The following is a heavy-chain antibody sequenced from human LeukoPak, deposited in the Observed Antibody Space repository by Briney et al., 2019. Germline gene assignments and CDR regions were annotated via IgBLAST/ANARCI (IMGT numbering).Heavy chain of an antibody. Sequence: GSSVKVSCKASGGTFSSYAISWVRQAPGQGLEWMGGIIPIFGTANYAQKFQGRVTITADESTSTAYMELSSLRSGDTAVYYCASLSTPPPWFDPWGQGTLVTVSS. CDR2: IIPIFGTA. CDR1: GGTFSSYA. J-gene: IGHJ5*02. CDR3: ASLSTPPPWFDP. V-gene: IGHV1-69*01. D-gene: IGHD2/OR15-2a*01.